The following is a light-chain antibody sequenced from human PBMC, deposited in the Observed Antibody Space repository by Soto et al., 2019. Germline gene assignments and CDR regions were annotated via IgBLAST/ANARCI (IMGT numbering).Light chain of an antibody. CDR3: CSYAGSYTFL. J-gene: IGLJ2*01. CDR2: DVS. V-gene: IGLV2-11*01. CDR1: SSDVGGYNY. Sequence: QSVLTQPRSVSGSPGQSVTISCTGTSSDVGGYNYVSWYQQHPGKAPKLMIYDVSKRPSGVPDRFSGSKSGNTASLTISGLQAEDEADYYFCSYAGSYTFLFGGGTKLTVL.